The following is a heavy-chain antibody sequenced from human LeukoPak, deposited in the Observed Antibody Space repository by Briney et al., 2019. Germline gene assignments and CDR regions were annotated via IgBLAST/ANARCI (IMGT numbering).Heavy chain of an antibody. D-gene: IGHD3-10*01. CDR1: GFTFSGYD. V-gene: IGHV3-13*05. CDR2: IGTAGDP. CDR3: ARSDLGDAFDI. Sequence: GGSLRLSCAASGFTFSGYDMHWVRQATGKGLEWVSAIGTAGDPYYPGSVKGRFTISRENAKNSLYLQMNSLRAGDTAVYYCARSDLGDAFDIWGQGTMVTVSS. J-gene: IGHJ3*02.